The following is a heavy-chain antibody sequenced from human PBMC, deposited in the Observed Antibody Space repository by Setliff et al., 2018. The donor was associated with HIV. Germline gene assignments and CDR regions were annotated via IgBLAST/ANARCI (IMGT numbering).Heavy chain of an antibody. Sequence: KLSETLSLTCAVYGGSFTNYFWSWIRQSPGKGLEWIGEINHSGRTKYNPSLKSRVTMSVDMSKNQFSLKLKSVTAADTAVYYCAREDTTGYYSLSAFDIWGQGSRVTVSS. CDR3: AREDTTGYYSLSAFDI. CDR1: GGSFTNYF. V-gene: IGHV4-34*01. D-gene: IGHD3-22*01. J-gene: IGHJ3*02. CDR2: INHSGRT.